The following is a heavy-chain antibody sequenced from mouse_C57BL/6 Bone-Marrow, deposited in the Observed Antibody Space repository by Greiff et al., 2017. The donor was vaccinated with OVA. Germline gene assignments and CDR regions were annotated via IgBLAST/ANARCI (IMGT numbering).Heavy chain of an antibody. Sequence: DVHLVESGGDLVKPGGSLKLSCAASGFTFSSYGMSWVRQTPDKRLEWVATISSGGSYTYYPDSVKGRFTISRDNAKNTLYLQMSSLKSEDTAMYYCARPSDYHWYFDVWGTGTTVTVSS. D-gene: IGHD2-4*01. CDR1: GFTFSSYG. V-gene: IGHV5-6*01. J-gene: IGHJ1*03. CDR3: ARPSDYHWYFDV. CDR2: ISSGGSYT.